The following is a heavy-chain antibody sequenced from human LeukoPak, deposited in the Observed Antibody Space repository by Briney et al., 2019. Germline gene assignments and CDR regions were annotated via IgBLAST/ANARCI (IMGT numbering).Heavy chain of an antibody. CDR1: GGSISGYY. D-gene: IGHD1-1*01. CDR2: VYYTGST. Sequence: SETLSLTCTVSGGSISGYYWSWIRQPPGKGLEWIGYVYYTGSTNYNPSLRSRVTISVDTSKNQFSPKLSSVTAADTAVYYCATGETGSTLGGYWGQGTLVTVSS. J-gene: IGHJ4*02. CDR3: ATGETGSTLGGY. V-gene: IGHV4-59*03.